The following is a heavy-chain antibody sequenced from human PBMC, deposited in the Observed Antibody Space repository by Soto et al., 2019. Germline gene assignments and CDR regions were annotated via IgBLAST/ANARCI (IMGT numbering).Heavy chain of an antibody. CDR1: GYTFTGYY. J-gene: IGHJ4*02. Sequence: SVKVSCKASGYTFTGYYMHWVRQAPGQGLEWMGGIIPIFGTANYAQKFQGRVTITADESTSTAYMELSSLRSEDTAVYYCARGAFIAVAGMSLDYWGRGTLVTVSS. CDR2: IIPIFGTA. D-gene: IGHD6-19*01. V-gene: IGHV1-69*13. CDR3: ARGAFIAVAGMSLDY.